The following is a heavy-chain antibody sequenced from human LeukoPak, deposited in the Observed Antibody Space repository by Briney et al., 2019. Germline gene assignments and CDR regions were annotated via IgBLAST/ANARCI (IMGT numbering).Heavy chain of an antibody. CDR2: IYTSAST. V-gene: IGHV4-61*02. D-gene: IGHD7-27*01. CDR1: GGSISSGSYY. J-gene: IGHJ4*02. Sequence: SETLSLTCTVSGGSISSGSYYWSWIRQPAGKGLEWIGRIYTSASTNYNPSLKSRVTISVDTSKNQFSLKLSSVTAADTAVYYCARTPWGFFDYWGQGTLVTVSS. CDR3: ARTPWGFFDY.